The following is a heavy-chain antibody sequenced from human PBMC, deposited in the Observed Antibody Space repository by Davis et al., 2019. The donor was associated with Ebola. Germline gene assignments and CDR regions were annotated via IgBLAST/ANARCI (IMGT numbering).Heavy chain of an antibody. CDR1: RLSVTNTW. CDR2: ILGKGHGGAI. CDR3: TTDPPLVGAAKVHAFRL. Sequence: PGGSLRLSCAAFRLSVTNTWMSWVRLAPGKGLEWVGRILGKGHGGAIDYAAPVKGRFTISRDDSKNTLYLQMNSLKTEDTAVYYCTTDPPLVGAAKVHAFRLWGQGTMVTVSS. D-gene: IGHD1-26*01. V-gene: IGHV3-15*01. J-gene: IGHJ3*01.